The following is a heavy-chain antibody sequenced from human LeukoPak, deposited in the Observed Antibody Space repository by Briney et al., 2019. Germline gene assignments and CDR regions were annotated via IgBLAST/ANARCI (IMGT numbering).Heavy chain of an antibody. J-gene: IGHJ4*02. V-gene: IGHV4-59*01. Sequence: SGPTLVKPSETLSLTCTVSGGSISSYYWSWIRQPPGKGLEWIGYIYYSGSTNYNPSLKSRVTISGDTSKNQFSLKLSSVTAADTAVYYCARGIAVADYYFDYWGQETLVTVSS. CDR2: IYYSGST. CDR1: GGSISSYY. D-gene: IGHD6-19*01. CDR3: ARGIAVADYYFDY.